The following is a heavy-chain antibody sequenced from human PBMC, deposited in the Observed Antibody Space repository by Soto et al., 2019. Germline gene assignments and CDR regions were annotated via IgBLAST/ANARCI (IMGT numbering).Heavy chain of an antibody. D-gene: IGHD3-10*01. Sequence: QIQLVQSGAEVKKPGSSVKVSCNASGGTFSSYAINWVRQAPGQGLEWVGGIVAIFGTRNYAQQFQDRVTFTADESTTTAYMELNSLRSEDTAVYYCARSYGSGTYGSLDPWGQGTLVTVSS. CDR3: ARSYGSGTYGSLDP. CDR2: IVAIFGTR. J-gene: IGHJ5*02. V-gene: IGHV1-69*01. CDR1: GGTFSSYA.